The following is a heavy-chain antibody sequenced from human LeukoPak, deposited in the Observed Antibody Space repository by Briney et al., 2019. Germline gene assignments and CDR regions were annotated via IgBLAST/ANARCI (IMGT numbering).Heavy chain of an antibody. CDR1: GFTVSSNY. CDR3: ARALWFGDLSPFDY. CDR2: IYSGGST. Sequence: GGSLRLSCAASGFTVSSNYMSWVRQAPGKGLEWVSVIYSGGSTYYADSVKGRFTISRDNSKNTLYLQMNSLRAEDTAVYYCARALWFGDLSPFDYWGQGTLVTVSS. D-gene: IGHD3-10*01. J-gene: IGHJ4*02. V-gene: IGHV3-66*01.